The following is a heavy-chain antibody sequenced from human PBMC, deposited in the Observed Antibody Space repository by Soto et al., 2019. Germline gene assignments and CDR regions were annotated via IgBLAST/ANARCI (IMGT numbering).Heavy chain of an antibody. CDR2: IYYSGST. D-gene: IGHD3-3*01. CDR1: GGSVSSGSYY. J-gene: IGHJ6*02. CDR3: AREGLVTIFGVVPYYYYGMDV. V-gene: IGHV4-61*01. Sequence: AETSETLSLTCTVSGGSVSSGSYYWSWVRQPPGKGLEWIGYIYYSGSTNYNPSLKSRVTISVDTSKNQFSLKLSSVTAADTAVYYCAREGLVTIFGVVPYYYYGMDVWGQGTTVTVSS.